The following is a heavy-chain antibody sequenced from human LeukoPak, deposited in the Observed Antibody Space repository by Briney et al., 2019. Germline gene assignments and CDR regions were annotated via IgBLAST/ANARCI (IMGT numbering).Heavy chain of an antibody. Sequence: PSETLSLTCAVYGGSFSGYYWSWIRQPPGKGLEWIGEINHSGSTNYNPSLKSRVTISVGTSKNQFSLKLSSVTAADTAVYYCARVRKTYYYDSSGYDYWGQGTLVTVSS. CDR1: GGSFSGYY. V-gene: IGHV4-34*01. J-gene: IGHJ4*02. CDR3: ARVRKTYYYDSSGYDY. D-gene: IGHD3-22*01. CDR2: INHSGST.